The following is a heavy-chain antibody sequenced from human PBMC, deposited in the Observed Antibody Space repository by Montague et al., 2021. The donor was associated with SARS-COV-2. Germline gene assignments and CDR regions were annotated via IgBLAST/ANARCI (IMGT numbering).Heavy chain of an antibody. Sequence: SETLSLTCAVHGGSFSTYSWNWIRQSPGKGLEWIGEIHHGGSTNYNSSLKSRVTISADTSKNQFSLKLTSVAAADTAVYYCARLGDGVVPSPILGVGPYYSYYYMDVWGKGTTVTVSS. CDR2: IHHGGST. J-gene: IGHJ6*03. CDR3: ARLGDGVVPSPILGVGPYYSYYYMDV. D-gene: IGHD3-10*01. CDR1: GGSFSTYS. V-gene: IGHV4-34*01.